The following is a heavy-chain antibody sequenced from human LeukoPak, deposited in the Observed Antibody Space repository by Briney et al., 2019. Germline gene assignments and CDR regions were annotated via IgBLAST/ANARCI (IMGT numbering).Heavy chain of an antibody. CDR1: GYTFSSYY. CDR3: ARDQRSRPSYAWAEYYYCAMDV. J-gene: IGHJ6*02. Sequence: ASVKVSCKASGYTFSSYYMHWVRQAPGQGLEWMGIIHPSGGATIYAQKFQGRVTLTRDTSTSTVNMELSSLTSEDTAVYYCARDQRSRPSYAWAEYYYCAMDVWGQGTTVTVSS. CDR2: IHPSGGAT. V-gene: IGHV1-46*01. D-gene: IGHD5-18*01.